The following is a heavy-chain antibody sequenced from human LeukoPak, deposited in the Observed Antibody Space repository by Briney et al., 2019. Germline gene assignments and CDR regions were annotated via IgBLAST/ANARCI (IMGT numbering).Heavy chain of an antibody. Sequence: SETLSLICNVSDDSISSHYWSWIRQPPGKGLEWIGYIFYTGGTSHNPSLKSRVTVSMDTSKNQVSLKLTSVTAADTAVYYCARLRVGAYFDLWGRGTLVTVSS. D-gene: IGHD3-16*01. V-gene: IGHV4-59*08. CDR3: ARLRVGAYFDL. CDR2: IFYTGGT. CDR1: DDSISSHY. J-gene: IGHJ2*01.